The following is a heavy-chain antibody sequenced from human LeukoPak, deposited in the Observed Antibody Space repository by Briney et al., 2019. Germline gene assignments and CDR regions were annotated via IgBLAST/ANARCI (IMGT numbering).Heavy chain of an antibody. CDR1: GGSISSGGYS. Sequence: SETLSLTCAVSGGSISSGGYSWSWIRQPPGEGLEWIGYIYHSGSTYYNPSLKSRVTISVDRSKNQFSLKLSSVTAADTAVYYCARDSGKCFDYWGQGTLVTVSS. CDR2: IYHSGST. V-gene: IGHV4-30-2*01. J-gene: IGHJ4*02. D-gene: IGHD3-10*01. CDR3: ARDSGKCFDY.